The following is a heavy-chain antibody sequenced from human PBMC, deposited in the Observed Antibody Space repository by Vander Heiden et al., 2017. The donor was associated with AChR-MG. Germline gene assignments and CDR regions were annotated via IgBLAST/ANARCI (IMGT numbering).Heavy chain of an antibody. J-gene: IGHJ6*02. CDR1: GGTFSSYA. V-gene: IGHV1-69*06. CDR3: ARSYDFWSGFLSYNYYYYYYGMDV. Sequence: QVQLVQSGAEVKKPGSSVKVSCKASGGTFSSYALSWVRQAPGQGLEWMGGIIPIFGTANYAQKFQGRVTITADKSTSTAYMELSSLRSEDTAVYYCARSYDFWSGFLSYNYYYYYYGMDVWGQGTTVTVSS. CDR2: IIPIFGTA. D-gene: IGHD3-3*01.